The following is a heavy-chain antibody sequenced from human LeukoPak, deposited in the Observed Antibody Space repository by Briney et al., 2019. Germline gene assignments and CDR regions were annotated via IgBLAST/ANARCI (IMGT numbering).Heavy chain of an antibody. D-gene: IGHD4/OR15-4a*01. V-gene: IGHV3-7*01. Sequence: GGSLRLSCAASGFTFRTYWMSWVRQAPGKGLEWVANIKQDGNEKYYVDSVKGRFTISRDNAKNSLDLQMNSLRAEDTAVYYCARDTLGEGEDANYAVYYFDYRGQGTPVTVSS. CDR1: GFTFRTYW. J-gene: IGHJ4*02. CDR2: IKQDGNEK. CDR3: ARDTLGEGEDANYAVYYFDY.